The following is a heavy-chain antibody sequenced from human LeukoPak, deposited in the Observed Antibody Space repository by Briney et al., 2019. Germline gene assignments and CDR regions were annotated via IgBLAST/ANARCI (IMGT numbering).Heavy chain of an antibody. CDR2: INHSGST. V-gene: IGHV4-34*01. CDR1: GGSFSGYY. CDR3: ARMDIVVVPAATHSSYNWFDP. J-gene: IGHJ5*02. Sequence: SETLSLTCAVYGGSFSGYYWSWIRQPPGKGLEWIGEINHSGSTNYNPSLKSRVTISVDTSKNQFSLKLSSVTAADTAVYYRARMDIVVVPAATHSSYNWFDPWGQGTLVTVSS. D-gene: IGHD2-2*03.